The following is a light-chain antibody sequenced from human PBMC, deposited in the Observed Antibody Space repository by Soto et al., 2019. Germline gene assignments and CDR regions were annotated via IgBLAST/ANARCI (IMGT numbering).Light chain of an antibody. CDR3: SSYRTMTTLV. Sequence: QPVLTQPASVSGSPGQSITISCTGTSSDIGGYNFVSWYQQHPGKAPELMIYEVTNRPSGISNRFSGSKSGNTASLTISGVQPEDEADYYCSSYRTMTTLVFGGGTKLTVL. CDR2: EVT. CDR1: SSDIGGYNF. V-gene: IGLV2-14*01. J-gene: IGLJ2*01.